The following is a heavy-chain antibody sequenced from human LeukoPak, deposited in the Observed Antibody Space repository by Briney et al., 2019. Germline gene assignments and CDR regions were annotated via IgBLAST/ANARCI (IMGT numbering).Heavy chain of an antibody. Sequence: GGSLRLSCAASGFTFSTYDMDWVRQAPGKGLEWVSYISSSSRTISYADSVKGRFTISRDNAKNSLYLQMNSLRAEDTAVYYCARLRYYAMDVWGQGTTVTASS. CDR1: GFTFSTYD. CDR2: ISSSSRTI. V-gene: IGHV3-48*01. J-gene: IGHJ6*02. CDR3: ARLRYYAMDV.